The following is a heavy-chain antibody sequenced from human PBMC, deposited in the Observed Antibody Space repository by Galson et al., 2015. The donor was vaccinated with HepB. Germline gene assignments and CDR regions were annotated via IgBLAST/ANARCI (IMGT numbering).Heavy chain of an antibody. CDR1: GLSLRISGVG. CDR3: AHASRLVGPSFDY. CDR2: IYWNDDK. J-gene: IGHJ4*02. Sequence: PALVKPTQTLTLTCTLSGLSLRISGVGVGWIRQSPGKALEWLAFIYWNDDKHYSPSLKNRLTITKDTSKNQVVLRMTSMDPVDTATYYCAHASRLVGPSFDYWGQGTLVTVSS. D-gene: IGHD2-8*02. V-gene: IGHV2-5*01.